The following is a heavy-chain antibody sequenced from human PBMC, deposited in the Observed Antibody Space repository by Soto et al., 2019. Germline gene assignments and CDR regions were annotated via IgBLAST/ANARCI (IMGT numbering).Heavy chain of an antibody. Sequence: QVHLVQSGAEVKKPGASVKVSCKASGYTFTRDAMHWVRQAPGQRLEWMGGINAGNGNTKYSQKFQGRVTISRDTSASTAYMELSSLRSEDTAVYYCARDLAGGFTFDYWGQGTLVTVSS. CDR2: INAGNGNT. V-gene: IGHV1-3*01. CDR3: ARDLAGGFTFDY. CDR1: GYTFTRDA. J-gene: IGHJ4*02. D-gene: IGHD3-16*01.